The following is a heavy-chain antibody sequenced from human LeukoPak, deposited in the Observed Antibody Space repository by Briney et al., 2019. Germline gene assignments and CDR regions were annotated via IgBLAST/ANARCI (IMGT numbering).Heavy chain of an antibody. CDR3: TRDLNSGGSC. CDR1: GFTVRSSY. CDR2: IHSGGKT. J-gene: IGHJ4*02. Sequence: PGGSLRLSCAASGFTVRSSYMSWVRQAPGKGLEWVSVIHSGGKTYYADSVKGRFSISRDNSKNTLYLQMNSLRAQDTAVYYCTRDLNSGGSCWGQGALVTVSS. V-gene: IGHV3-53*01. D-gene: IGHD2-15*01.